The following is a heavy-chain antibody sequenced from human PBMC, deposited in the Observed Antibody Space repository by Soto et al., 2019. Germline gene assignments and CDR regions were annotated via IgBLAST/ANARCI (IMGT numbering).Heavy chain of an antibody. CDR2: IIPLFGTA. CDR3: ARDQDGYNYGGFDY. Sequence: QVQLVQSGAEVKKPGSSVKVSCKASGGTFSSYAISWVRQAPGQGLEWMGGIIPLFGTANYAQKFQGRVTITADESTSTAYMELSSLRSEDTAVYYCARDQDGYNYGGFDYWGQGTLVTVSS. D-gene: IGHD5-12*01. J-gene: IGHJ4*02. CDR1: GGTFSSYA. V-gene: IGHV1-69*01.